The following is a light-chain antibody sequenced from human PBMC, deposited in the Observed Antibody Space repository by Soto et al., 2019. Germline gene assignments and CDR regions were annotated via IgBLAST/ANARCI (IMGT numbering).Light chain of an antibody. J-gene: IGLJ3*02. V-gene: IGLV1-47*01. CDR1: SSNIGSNY. CDR3: AAWDDSLSGGV. CDR2: RNN. Sequence: QSALTQPPSASGTPGQRVTISCSGSSSNIGSNYVYWYQQLPGTAPKLLIYRNNQRPSGVPDRFSGSKSGTSASLAISGLRSEDEADYYCAAWDDSLSGGVFGGGTKLTV.